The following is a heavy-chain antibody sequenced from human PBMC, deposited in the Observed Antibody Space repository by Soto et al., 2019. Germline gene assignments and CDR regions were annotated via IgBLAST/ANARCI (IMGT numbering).Heavy chain of an antibody. J-gene: IGHJ4*02. Sequence: EVQLVESGGGLGKHGGSLRLSCAASGFTFSSYSMNWVRQAPGKGLEWVSSISSSSSYIYYADSVKGRFTISRDNAKNSLYLQMNRLRAEDTAVYYCAREGGIQLWFDYWGQGTLVTVSS. CDR3: AREGGIQLWFDY. D-gene: IGHD5-18*01. V-gene: IGHV3-21*01. CDR2: ISSSSSYI. CDR1: GFTFSSYS.